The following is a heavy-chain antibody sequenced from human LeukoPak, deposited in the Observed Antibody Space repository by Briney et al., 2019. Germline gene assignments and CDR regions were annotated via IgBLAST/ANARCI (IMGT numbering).Heavy chain of an antibody. Sequence: SVKVSCKASGGTFRSYAINWVRQAPGQGLEWIGGIIPIFGAANYAQKIQGRVTITADESTSTAYMELSSLRSEDTAVYYCARAPLRESPHGDAFDIWGQGTMVTVSS. J-gene: IGHJ3*02. V-gene: IGHV1-69*13. CDR3: ARAPLRESPHGDAFDI. CDR1: GGTFRSYA. CDR2: IIPIFGAA. D-gene: IGHD3-16*01.